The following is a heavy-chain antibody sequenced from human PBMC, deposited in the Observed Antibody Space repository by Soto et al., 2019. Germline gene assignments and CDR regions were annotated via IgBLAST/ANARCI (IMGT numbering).Heavy chain of an antibody. CDR2: IWYDGSNK. CDR1: GFTFSGYG. Sequence: GGSLRLSCAASGFTFSGYGVHWVRQAPGKGLEWVAVIWYDGSNKYYADSVKGRFTISRDNSKNTLYLQMNSLRAEDTAVYYCARDKVAAETIYGMDVWGQGTTVTVSS. D-gene: IGHD6-13*01. J-gene: IGHJ6*02. V-gene: IGHV3-33*01. CDR3: ARDKVAAETIYGMDV.